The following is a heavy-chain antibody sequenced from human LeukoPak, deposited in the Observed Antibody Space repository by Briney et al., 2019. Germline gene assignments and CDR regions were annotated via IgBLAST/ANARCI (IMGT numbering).Heavy chain of an antibody. CDR2: ISGSGGRT. D-gene: IGHD6-6*01. J-gene: IGHJ6*03. Sequence: GSLRLSCAASGFTFSSYAMSWVRQAPGKGLEWVSTISGSGGRTYYADSVKGRFTISRDNAKNSLYLQMNSLRAEDTAVYYCARVGKIAARPHYYMDVWGKGTTVTVSS. CDR3: ARVGKIAARPHYYMDV. CDR1: GFTFSSYA. V-gene: IGHV3-23*01.